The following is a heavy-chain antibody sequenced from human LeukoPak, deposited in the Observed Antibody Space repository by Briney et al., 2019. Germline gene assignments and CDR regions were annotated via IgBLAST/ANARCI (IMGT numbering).Heavy chain of an antibody. Sequence: GGSLRLSCAASGFTFSSSAMSWVRQVPGKGLEWVSGISASGGSTYYADSVRGRFTISRDNSKNTIYLQMDSLRAEDTAIYYCARDYWWNYDYWGQGTLVTVSS. V-gene: IGHV3-23*01. CDR2: ISASGGST. CDR3: ARDYWWNYDY. CDR1: GFTFSSSA. J-gene: IGHJ4*02. D-gene: IGHD1-7*01.